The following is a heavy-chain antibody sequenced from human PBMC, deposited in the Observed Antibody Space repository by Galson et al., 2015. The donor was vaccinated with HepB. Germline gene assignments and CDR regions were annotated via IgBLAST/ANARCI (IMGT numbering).Heavy chain of an antibody. CDR2: IRYDGSNK. CDR1: GFTFSSYG. CDR3: AKDPSYYGSGRPPYDAFDI. D-gene: IGHD3-10*01. V-gene: IGHV3-30*02. J-gene: IGHJ3*02. Sequence: SLRLSCAASGFTFSSYGMHWVRQAPGKGLEWVAFIRYDGSNKYYADSVKGRFTISRDNSKNTLYLQMNSLRAEDTAVYYCAKDPSYYGSGRPPYDAFDIWGQGTMVTVSS.